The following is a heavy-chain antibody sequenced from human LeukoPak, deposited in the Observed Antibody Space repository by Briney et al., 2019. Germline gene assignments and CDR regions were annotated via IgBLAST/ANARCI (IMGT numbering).Heavy chain of an antibody. V-gene: IGHV3-7*03. J-gene: IGHJ4*02. CDR2: INQDGNTK. CDR3: ARAIGAAEAH. CDR1: GVTFTNYW. D-gene: IGHD6-13*01. Sequence: GGSLRLSYVASGVTFTNYWMHWVRQAPGKGLEWVANINQDGNTKFYVDSVKGRFTISRDNAKNSVYLQMNSLRAEDTAVYYCARAIGAAEAHWGQGTLVTVSS.